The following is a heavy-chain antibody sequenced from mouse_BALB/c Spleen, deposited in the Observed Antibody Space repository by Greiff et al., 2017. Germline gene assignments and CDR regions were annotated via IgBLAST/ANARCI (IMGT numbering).Heavy chain of an antibody. CDR1: GFTFSSFG. CDR2: ISSGSSTI. V-gene: IGHV5-17*02. Sequence: EVHLVESGGGLVQPGGSRKLSCAASGFTFSSFGMHWVRQAPEKGLEWVAYISSGSSTIYYADTVKGRFTISRDNPKNTLFLQMTSLRSEDTAMYYCARSFITTVVGYFDYWGQGTTLTVSS. J-gene: IGHJ2*01. D-gene: IGHD1-1*01. CDR3: ARSFITTVVGYFDY.